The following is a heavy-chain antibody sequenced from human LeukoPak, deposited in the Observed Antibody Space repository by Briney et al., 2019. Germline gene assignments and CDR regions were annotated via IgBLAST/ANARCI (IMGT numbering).Heavy chain of an antibody. J-gene: IGHJ4*02. CDR3: ARRYTASPGERFDY. CDR1: GGSISNYY. Sequence: SETLSLTCTVPGGSISNYYWTWIRQPPGKGLEWIGYIYSSGNTNYNPSLNSRVTISLDTSKNQFSLMLRSLTAADTAVYCCARRYTASPGERFDYWGQGTLVTVSS. V-gene: IGHV4-59*08. D-gene: IGHD2-2*02. CDR2: IYSSGNT.